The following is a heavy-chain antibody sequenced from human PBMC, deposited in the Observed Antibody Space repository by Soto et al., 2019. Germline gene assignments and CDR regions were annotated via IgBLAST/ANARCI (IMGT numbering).Heavy chain of an antibody. CDR3: ARGIGGSRPQGHRRYYYYMDV. CDR2: ISAYTGNT. D-gene: IGHD2-2*01. CDR1: GYTFTSYG. J-gene: IGHJ6*03. V-gene: IGHV1-18*01. Sequence: QVQLVQSGAEGKKPGAAVKLSCKASGYTFTSYGISWVRQSPGQGLEWMAWISAYTGNTNYAQKLQGRVTMTTDTYTRLAHRELRSLRSDETAVYYCARGIGGSRPQGHRRYYYYMDVWGKGTTVTVSS.